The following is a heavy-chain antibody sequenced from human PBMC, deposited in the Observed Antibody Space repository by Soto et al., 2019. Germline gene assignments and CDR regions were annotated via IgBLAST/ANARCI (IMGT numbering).Heavy chain of an antibody. V-gene: IGHV4-61*01. Sequence: QVQLQESGPGLVKPSETLSLSCTVSGASVSSGRYYWSWIRQPPGKGLEWIGFVYYSGSTNYNPSLKSRVTISLDTAKTQFSLKLNSVPAADTAMYHCARGSDGDSVGFSYFAMDVCGQRTTVTVSS. CDR2: VYYSGST. D-gene: IGHD4-17*01. CDR3: ARGSDGDSVGFSYFAMDV. CDR1: GASVSSGRYY. J-gene: IGHJ6*02.